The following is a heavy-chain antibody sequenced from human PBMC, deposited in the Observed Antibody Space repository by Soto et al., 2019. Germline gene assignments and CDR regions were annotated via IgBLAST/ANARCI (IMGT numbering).Heavy chain of an antibody. Sequence: QVQLVQSGAEVKKPGSSVKVSCKASGGTFSSYAISWVRQAPGQGLEWMGGIIPIFGTANYAQKFQGRVTITADESTSTAYMELSSLRSEDTAVYYCAGAGYSSSWYGGEYYYGMDVWGQGTTVTGSS. J-gene: IGHJ6*02. D-gene: IGHD6-13*01. CDR2: IIPIFGTA. CDR1: GGTFSSYA. V-gene: IGHV1-69*12. CDR3: AGAGYSSSWYGGEYYYGMDV.